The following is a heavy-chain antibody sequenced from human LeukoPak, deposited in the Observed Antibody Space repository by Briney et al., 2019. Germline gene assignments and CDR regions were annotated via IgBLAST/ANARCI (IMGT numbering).Heavy chain of an antibody. CDR3: VSDRDGYNYYFDY. D-gene: IGHD5-24*01. CDR2: IYYSGST. CDR1: GGSISSYY. J-gene: IGHJ4*02. V-gene: IGHV4-59*01. Sequence: PSETLSLTCTVSGGSISSYYWSWIRQPPGKGLEWIGYIYYSGSTNYNPSLKSRVTISVDTSKNQFSLKLSSVTAADTAVYYCVSDRDGYNYYFDYWGQGALVTVSS.